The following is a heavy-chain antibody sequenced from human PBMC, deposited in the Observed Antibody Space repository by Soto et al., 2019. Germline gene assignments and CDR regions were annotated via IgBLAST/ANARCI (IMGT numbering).Heavy chain of an antibody. CDR2: IYYSGST. J-gene: IGHJ4*02. CDR3: ARAPSLVFGVVIMGYFDY. D-gene: IGHD3-3*01. Sequence: SSETLSLTCTVSGGSISSGGYYWSWIRQHPGKGLEWIGYIYYSGSTYYNPSLKSRVTISVDTSKNQFSLKLSSVTAADTAVYYCARAPSLVFGVVIMGYFDYWGQGTLVTVSS. CDR1: GGSISSGGYY. V-gene: IGHV4-31*03.